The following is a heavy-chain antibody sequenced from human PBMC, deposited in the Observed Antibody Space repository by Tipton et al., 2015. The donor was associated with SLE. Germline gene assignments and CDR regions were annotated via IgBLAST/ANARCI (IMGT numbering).Heavy chain of an antibody. CDR1: GGSISSDH. CDR3: ARTRDYDFWGHRLPEAFDI. CDR2: ISDGGGT. D-gene: IGHD3-3*01. V-gene: IGHV4-4*09. Sequence: TLSLTCSVSGGSISSDHWIWIRQPPGKGLEWLGYISDGGGTNYNPSLKSRVTISVDPAKNQFSLKLTSVTAPDTAVYYCARTRDYDFWGHRLPEAFDIWGQGTKVTVSS. J-gene: IGHJ3*02.